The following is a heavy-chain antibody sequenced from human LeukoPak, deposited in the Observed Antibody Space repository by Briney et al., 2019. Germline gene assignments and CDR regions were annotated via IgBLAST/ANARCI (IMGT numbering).Heavy chain of an antibody. V-gene: IGHV3-21*01. CDR1: GFTFSSYS. Sequence: GGSLTLSCAASGFTFSSYSMNWVRQAPGKGLEWVSSISSSSSYIYYADSVKGRFTISRDNAKNSLYLQMNSLRAEDTAVYYCARGGCSSTSCYLFDYWGQGTLVTVSS. D-gene: IGHD2-2*01. CDR2: ISSSSSYI. J-gene: IGHJ4*02. CDR3: ARGGCSSTSCYLFDY.